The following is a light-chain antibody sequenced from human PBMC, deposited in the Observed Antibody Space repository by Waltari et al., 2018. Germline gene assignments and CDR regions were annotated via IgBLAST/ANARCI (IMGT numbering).Light chain of an antibody. V-gene: IGLV2-14*03. CDR1: SCDVGHYDY. CDR2: DVA. J-gene: IGLJ1*01. Sequence: QSALTQPASVSGSPGQSITISCTGTSCDVGHYDYVSGYHQHPGKAPKVIFYDVATRPSGVSSRFSGSKSGNTASLTISGLQAEDEADYFCSSYTSSSTLYVFGTGTKVTVL. CDR3: SSYTSSSTLYV.